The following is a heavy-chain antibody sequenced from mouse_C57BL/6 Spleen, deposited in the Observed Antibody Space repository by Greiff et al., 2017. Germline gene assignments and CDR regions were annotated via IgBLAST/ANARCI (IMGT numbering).Heavy chain of an antibody. J-gene: IGHJ3*01. CDR1: GYTFTSYG. V-gene: IGHV1-81*01. Sequence: QVQLQQSGAELARPGASVKLSCKASGYTFTSYGISWVKQRTGQGLEWIGAIYPRSGNTYYNEKFKGKATLTADKSSSTAYMELRSLTSEDSAVYLCARPSAYYSNYTGAYWGQGTLVTVSA. D-gene: IGHD2-5*01. CDR2: IYPRSGNT. CDR3: ARPSAYYSNYTGAY.